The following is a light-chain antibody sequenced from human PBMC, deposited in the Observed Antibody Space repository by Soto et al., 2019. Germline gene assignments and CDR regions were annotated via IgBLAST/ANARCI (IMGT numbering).Light chain of an antibody. CDR3: SSYAGSNNWV. Sequence: QSALTQPPSASGSPGQSVTISCTGTSSDVGRYKNVSWYQQHPGKAPKLMIYEVNKRPSGVPDRFSGSKSGNTASLTVSGLQAEDEADYYCSSYAGSNNWVFGGGTKLTVL. CDR2: EVN. J-gene: IGLJ3*02. V-gene: IGLV2-8*01. CDR1: SSDVGRYKN.